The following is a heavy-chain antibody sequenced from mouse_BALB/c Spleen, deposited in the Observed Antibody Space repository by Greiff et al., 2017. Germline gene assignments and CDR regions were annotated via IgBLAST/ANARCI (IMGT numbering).Heavy chain of an antibody. Sequence: VQLQQSGPELVKPGASVKMSCKASGYTFTSYVMHWVKQKPGQGLEWIGYINPYNDGTKYNEKFKGKATLTSVKSSSTAYMALSSLTSEDSAVFAFECSMGWLRPVDYWGQGTTLTVSA. CDR1: GYTFTSYV. V-gene: IGHV1-14*01. CDR3: ECSMGWLRPVDY. J-gene: IGHJ2*01. D-gene: IGHD2-2*01. CDR2: INPYNDGT.